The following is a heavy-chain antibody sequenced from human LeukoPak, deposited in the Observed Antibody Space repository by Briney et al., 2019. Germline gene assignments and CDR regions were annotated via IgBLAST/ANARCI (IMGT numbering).Heavy chain of an antibody. V-gene: IGHV3-23*01. J-gene: IGHJ4*02. CDR1: GFSFSRHT. D-gene: IGHD3-3*01. Sequence: QPGGSLRHSCAASGFSFSRHTMSWVPQAPGKGREWVSAIYGSGGSTYYADSVKGRFTISRDNTKNTLYLKMNSLRAEDTAVYYCAKGDFWSGNCPMHFDYWGQGTLVTVSS. CDR3: AKGDFWSGNCPMHFDY. CDR2: IYGSGGST.